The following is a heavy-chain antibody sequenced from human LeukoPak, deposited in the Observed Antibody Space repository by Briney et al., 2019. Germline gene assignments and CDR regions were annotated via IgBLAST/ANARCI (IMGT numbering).Heavy chain of an antibody. CDR3: AKGGLWFGEFHPYYFDY. D-gene: IGHD3-10*01. J-gene: IGHJ4*02. Sequence: PGGSLRLSCAASGFTFSSYAMSWVRQAPGKGLEWVSAISGSGGSTYYADSVKGRFTISRDNSKNTLYLQMNSLRAEDTAVYYCAKGGLWFGEFHPYYFDYWGQGTLVTVSS. CDR1: GFTFSSYA. CDR2: ISGSGGST. V-gene: IGHV3-23*01.